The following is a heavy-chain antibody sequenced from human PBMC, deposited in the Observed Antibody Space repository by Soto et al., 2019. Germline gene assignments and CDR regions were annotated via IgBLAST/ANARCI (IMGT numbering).Heavy chain of an antibody. V-gene: IGHV4-39*01. CDR2: IYYSGST. CDR3: ARPPSSYYYDSSGYPTGAFDI. CDR1: GGSISSSSYY. Sequence: PSETLSLTCTVSGGSISSSSYYWGWIRQPPGKGLEWIGSIYYSGSTYYNPSLKSRVTISVDTSKNQFSLKLSSVTAADTAVYYCARPPSSYYYDSSGYPTGAFDIWGQGTMVTVSS. D-gene: IGHD3-22*01. J-gene: IGHJ3*02.